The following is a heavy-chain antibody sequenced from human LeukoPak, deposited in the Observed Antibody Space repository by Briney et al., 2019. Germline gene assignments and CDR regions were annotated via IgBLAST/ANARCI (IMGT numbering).Heavy chain of an antibody. Sequence: ASVKVSCKASGYNFVSYAMSWERQAPGQGLEWMGWINPNSGGTNYVQKFQGRVTMTRDTSITTAYMELSRLRSDDTAVYYCAREATIATAGTAGINFDYWGQGTLVTVSS. CDR3: AREATIATAGTAGINFDY. V-gene: IGHV1-2*02. CDR1: GYNFVSYA. J-gene: IGHJ4*02. CDR2: INPNSGGT. D-gene: IGHD6-13*01.